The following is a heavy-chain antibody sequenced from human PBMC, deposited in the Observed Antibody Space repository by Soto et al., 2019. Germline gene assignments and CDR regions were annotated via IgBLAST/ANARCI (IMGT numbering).Heavy chain of an antibody. CDR2: MSPNGNNQ. V-gene: IGHV3-30-3*01. D-gene: IGHD3-22*01. CDR3: ATGANFYYDTSRS. Sequence: GSLRLSCAAPGFTFSIYALHWVRQAPGKGLEWVAVMSPNGNNQYYADSVKGRFTISRDTSKSTLYLQMTSLRPDDTAVYYCATGANFYYDTSRSWGQGTLVTVSS. J-gene: IGHJ5*02. CDR1: GFTFSIYA.